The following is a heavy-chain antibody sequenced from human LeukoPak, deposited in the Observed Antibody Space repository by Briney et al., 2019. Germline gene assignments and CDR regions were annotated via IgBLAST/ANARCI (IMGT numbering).Heavy chain of an antibody. CDR1: GYSISSGYY. J-gene: IGHJ4*02. D-gene: IGHD3-10*01. CDR3: ARVFSGSGSYSDY. CDR2: IYHSGST. V-gene: IGHV4-38-2*02. Sequence: SETLSLTCTVSGYSISSGYYWGWIRQPPGQGLEWIGSIYHSGSTYYTPSLKSRVTISLDTSKNQFSLKLSSVTAADTAVYYCARVFSGSGSYSDYWGQGTLVTVSS.